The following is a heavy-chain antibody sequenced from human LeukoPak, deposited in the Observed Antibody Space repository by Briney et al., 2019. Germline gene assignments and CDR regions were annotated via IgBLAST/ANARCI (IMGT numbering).Heavy chain of an antibody. CDR1: GYTFTGYY. V-gene: IGHV1-2*02. J-gene: IGHJ5*02. CDR2: INPNSGGT. CDR3: ARDLAHRLHYYDSSGPNNWFDP. Sequence: ASVKVSCKASGYTFTGYYMHLVRQAPGQGLEWMGWINPNSGGTNYAQKFQGRVTMTRDTSISTAYMELSRLRSDDTAVYYCARDLAHRLHYYDSSGPNNWFDPWGQGTLVTVSS. D-gene: IGHD3-22*01.